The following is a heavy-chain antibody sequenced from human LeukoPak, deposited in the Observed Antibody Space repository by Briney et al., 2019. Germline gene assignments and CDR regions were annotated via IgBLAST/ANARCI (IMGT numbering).Heavy chain of an antibody. Sequence: GASVKVSFTASGYTFTGYYMHWVRQAPGQGLEWMGWINPNSGGTNYAQKFQGWVTMTRDTSISTAYMELSRLRSDDTAVYYCARDRYSSGSDFDYWGQGTLVTVSS. D-gene: IGHD6-19*01. J-gene: IGHJ4*02. CDR1: GYTFTGYY. CDR2: INPNSGGT. V-gene: IGHV1-2*04. CDR3: ARDRYSSGSDFDY.